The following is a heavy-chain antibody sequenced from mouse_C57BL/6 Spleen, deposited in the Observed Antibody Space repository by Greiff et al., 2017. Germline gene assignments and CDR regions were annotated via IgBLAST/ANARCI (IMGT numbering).Heavy chain of an antibody. J-gene: IGHJ2*01. V-gene: IGHV1-81*01. CDR1: GYTFTSYG. CDR3: ASITTVVAPFDY. CDR2: IYPRSGNT. Sequence: VQLQQSGAELARPGASVKLSCKASGYTFTSYGISWVKQRTGQGLEWIGEIYPRSGNTYYNEKFKGKATLTADKSSSTAYMELRSLTSEDSAVXFCASITTVVAPFDYWGQGTTLTVSS. D-gene: IGHD1-1*01.